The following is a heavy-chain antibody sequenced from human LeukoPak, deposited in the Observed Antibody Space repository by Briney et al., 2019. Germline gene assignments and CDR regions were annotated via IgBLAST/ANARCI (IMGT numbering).Heavy chain of an antibody. Sequence: GASVKVSCKASGYTFTGYYMHWVRQTPGQGLEWMGWINPNSGGTNYAQEFQGRVTMTRDTSITTAYMELSRLRSDDTAVYYCARGPKGTSSDYWGQGTLVAVSS. CDR3: ARGPKGTSSDY. J-gene: IGHJ4*02. CDR1: GYTFTGYY. CDR2: INPNSGGT. V-gene: IGHV1-2*02. D-gene: IGHD2-2*01.